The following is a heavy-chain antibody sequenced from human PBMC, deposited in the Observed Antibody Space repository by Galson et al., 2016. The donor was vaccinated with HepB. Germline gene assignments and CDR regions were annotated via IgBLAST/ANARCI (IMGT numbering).Heavy chain of an antibody. CDR2: TYFRSRWYN. V-gene: IGHV6-1*01. CDR1: GDSVSSTSAA. D-gene: IGHD6-6*01. Sequence: CAISGDSVSSTSAAWYWIRQSPSRGLEWLGRTYFRSRWYNDYAVSVQSRITISSDTSKNQFSLQLNSVTPEDTAVYYCARDPVSNWAAPPSNWLDPWGQGTLVTVSS. CDR3: ARDPVSNWAAPPSNWLDP. J-gene: IGHJ5*02.